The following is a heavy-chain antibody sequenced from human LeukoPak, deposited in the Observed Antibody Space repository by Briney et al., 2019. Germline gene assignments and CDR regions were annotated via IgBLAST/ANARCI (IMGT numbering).Heavy chain of an antibody. CDR2: IYYSGST. CDR3: AREPGSYHVDFDY. V-gene: IGHV4-39*07. J-gene: IGHJ4*02. Sequence: SETLSLTCTVSGGSISSSSYYWGWIRQPPGKGLEWIGSIYYSGSTYYNPSLKSRVTISVDTSKNQFSLKLSSVTAADTAVYHCAREPGSYHVDFDYWGQGTLVTVSS. CDR1: GGSISSSSYY. D-gene: IGHD1-26*01.